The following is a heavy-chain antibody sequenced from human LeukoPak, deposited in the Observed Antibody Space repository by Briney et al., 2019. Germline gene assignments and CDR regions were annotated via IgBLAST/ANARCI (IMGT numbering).Heavy chain of an antibody. Sequence: SVKVSCKASGGTFSSYAISWVRQAPGQGLEWMGGIIPIFGTANYAQKFQGRVTITADESTSTAYMELSSLRSEDTAVYYCVREVGDGYNPYFDYWGQGTLVTVSS. V-gene: IGHV1-69*13. J-gene: IGHJ4*02. D-gene: IGHD5-24*01. CDR3: VREVGDGYNPYFDY. CDR2: IIPIFGTA. CDR1: GGTFSSYA.